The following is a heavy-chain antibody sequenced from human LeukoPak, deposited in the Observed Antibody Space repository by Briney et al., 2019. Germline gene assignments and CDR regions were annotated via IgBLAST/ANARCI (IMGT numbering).Heavy chain of an antibody. V-gene: IGHV4-31*11. CDR3: ARDSDDFSGYYSFDY. CDR1: GGSLSIGGSY. Sequence: SQTLSLTCAVSGGSLSIGGSYCRWVRQHPGKGLEWNGYIYFSGSTYYDPSLKSRVAISVDTSKNQFSLNLSSATAADTAVYYCARDSDDFSGYYSFDYWGQGTLVTVSS. CDR2: IYFSGST. D-gene: IGHD3-22*01. J-gene: IGHJ4*02.